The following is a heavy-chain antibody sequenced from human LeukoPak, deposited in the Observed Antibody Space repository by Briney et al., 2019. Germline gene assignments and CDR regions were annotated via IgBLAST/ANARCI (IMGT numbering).Heavy chain of an antibody. Sequence: ASVKVSCNASGGTFSSYAISWVRQAPGQGLEWMGGIIPIFGTANYAQKFQGRVTITTDESTSTAYMKLSSLRSEDTAVYYCAGPYGGALDYWGQGTLVTVSS. V-gene: IGHV1-69*05. D-gene: IGHD3-10*01. J-gene: IGHJ4*02. CDR3: AGPYGGALDY. CDR1: GGTFSSYA. CDR2: IIPIFGTA.